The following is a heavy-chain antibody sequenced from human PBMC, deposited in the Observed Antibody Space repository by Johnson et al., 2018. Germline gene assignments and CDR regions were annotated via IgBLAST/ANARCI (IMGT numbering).Heavy chain of an antibody. Sequence: QVQLQESGPGLMKPSETLSLTCTVSGGSINSRTYYWGWIRKPPGKGLVWFGHIYYSGSTNYTPSLKIRVTIAVDTSKNQFSLKLRSLTAADTAVYYCASMSLLQVVAAIDYYSYYGMDVWGQGTTVTVSS. CDR2: IYYSGST. D-gene: IGHD2-15*01. CDR1: GGSINSRTYY. V-gene: IGHV4-61*01. J-gene: IGHJ6*02. CDR3: ASMSLLQVVAAIDYYSYYGMDV.